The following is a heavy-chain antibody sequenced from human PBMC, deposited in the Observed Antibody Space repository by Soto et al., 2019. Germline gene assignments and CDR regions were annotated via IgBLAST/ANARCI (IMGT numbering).Heavy chain of an antibody. CDR1: GDYIHVGGYY. CDR2: IYYTGKT. D-gene: IGHD2-2*01. Sequence: SETLSLTCSVSGDYIHVGGYYWTWIRQRPGKGLEWMGYIYYTGKTYYNPSLESRLTMSVDRSKNQFSLRLTSVTAADTAVYFCGRDLTSDANCIDPWGQGTLVTVSS. CDR3: GRDLTSDANCIDP. J-gene: IGHJ5*02. V-gene: IGHV4-30-4*01.